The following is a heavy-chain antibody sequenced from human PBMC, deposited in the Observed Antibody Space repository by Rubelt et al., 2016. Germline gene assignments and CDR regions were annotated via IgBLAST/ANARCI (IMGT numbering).Heavy chain of an antibody. D-gene: IGHD1-1*01. J-gene: IGHJ4*02. CDR1: RGSVSSADHY. CDR2: IYYSEAT. Sequence: QLQLQESGPDLVKPSETLSLPCPVSRGSVSSADHYWGWVRQPPGQGLAWIGRIYYSEATPYNPSIKSRTTITVDTAKNHASRRRRSVTAADTAVYYCGEDWNADYVNELWGRGTLVTVSS. CDR3: GEDWNADYVNEL. V-gene: IGHV4-39*07.